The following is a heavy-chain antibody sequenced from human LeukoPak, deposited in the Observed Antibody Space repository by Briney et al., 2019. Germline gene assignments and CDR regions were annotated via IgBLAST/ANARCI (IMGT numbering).Heavy chain of an antibody. J-gene: IGHJ4*02. Sequence: PGGSLRLSCAGSGFTFSSYGMHWVRQAPGKGLEWMTVISYDGSNKYYAASVKGRFTISRDNSKNTLYLQMNSLRAEDTAVYYCARGDSSSYRTLDYWGQGTLVTVSS. CDR3: ARGDSSSYRTLDY. CDR1: GFTFSSYG. D-gene: IGHD3-22*01. V-gene: IGHV3-30*03. CDR2: ISYDGSNK.